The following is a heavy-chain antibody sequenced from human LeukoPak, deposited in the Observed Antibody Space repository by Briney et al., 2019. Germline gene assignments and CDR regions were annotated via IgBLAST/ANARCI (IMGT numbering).Heavy chain of an antibody. CDR1: GFTFSTYC. D-gene: IGHD4-17*01. V-gene: IGHV3-74*01. Sequence: QAGGSLRLSCAASGFTFSTYCMHWVRQAPGKGPMWVSRICPDGTVTNYADSVKARFIISRDNARNTVYLQMNSLRVEDTAVYYCVRDRYGDYVSYNRFDPWGQGTLVTVSS. J-gene: IGHJ5*02. CDR3: VRDRYGDYVSYNRFDP. CDR2: ICPDGTVT.